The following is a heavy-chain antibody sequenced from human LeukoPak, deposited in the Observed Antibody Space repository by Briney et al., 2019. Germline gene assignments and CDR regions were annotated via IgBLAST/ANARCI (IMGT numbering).Heavy chain of an antibody. J-gene: IGHJ5*02. Sequence: KPSETLSLTCTVSGGSISSSSYYWGWIRQPPGKGLEWIGSIYYSGSTYYNPSLKSRVTISVDTSKNQFSLKLSSVTAADTAVYYCASPYSSSSDWFDPWGQGTLVTVSS. CDR1: GGSISSSSYY. CDR3: ASPYSSSSDWFDP. CDR2: IYYSGST. V-gene: IGHV4-39*07. D-gene: IGHD6-6*01.